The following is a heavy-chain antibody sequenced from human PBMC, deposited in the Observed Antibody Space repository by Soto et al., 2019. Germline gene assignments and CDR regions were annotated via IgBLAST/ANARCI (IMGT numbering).Heavy chain of an antibody. CDR2: IRSYSGNT. V-gene: IGHV1-18*01. J-gene: IGHJ3*02. Sequence: QAQLVQSVAEEKKAGASVKVSCKASGYTFISHGISWVRQAPGQGLEWMGWIRSYSGNTDYAQKIQGRVTMTTDTSTGTVYMGMRSLTSDDTAMYYSAIVWYGGHSRAFDIWGQGTMVSVSS. D-gene: IGHD2-21*02. CDR1: GYTFISHG. CDR3: AIVWYGGHSRAFDI.